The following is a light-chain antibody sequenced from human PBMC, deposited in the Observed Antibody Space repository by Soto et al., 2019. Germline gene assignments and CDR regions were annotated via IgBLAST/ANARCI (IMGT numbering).Light chain of an antibody. V-gene: IGKV3-11*01. Sequence: EIVLTQSPATLSLSPGERATLSCRASQRVSSYLAWYQQKPGQAPRLLIYDASNRATGIPARFSGSGSGTDFTLTISSLEPEDFAVYYCQQRWTFGQGTKLEIK. CDR2: DAS. CDR1: QRVSSY. CDR3: QQRWT. J-gene: IGKJ2*02.